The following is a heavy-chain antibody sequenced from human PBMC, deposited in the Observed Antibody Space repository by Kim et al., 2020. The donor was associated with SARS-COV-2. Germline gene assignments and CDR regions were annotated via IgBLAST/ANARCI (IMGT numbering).Heavy chain of an antibody. CDR3: ARSYYDSSGYDY. CDR2: INPNSGGT. CDR1: GYTFTGYY. J-gene: IGHJ4*02. Sequence: ASVKVSCKASGYTFTGYYMHWVRQAPGQGLEWMGWINPNSGGTNYAQKFQGRVTMTRDTSISTAYMELSRLRSDDTAVYYCARSYYDSSGYDYWGQGTLVTVSS. V-gene: IGHV1-2*02. D-gene: IGHD3-22*01.